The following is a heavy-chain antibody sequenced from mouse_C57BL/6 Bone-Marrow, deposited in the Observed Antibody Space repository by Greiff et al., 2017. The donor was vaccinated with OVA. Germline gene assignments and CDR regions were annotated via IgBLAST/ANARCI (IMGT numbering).Heavy chain of an antibody. CDR3: ARDGYYDAMDY. V-gene: IGHV1-61*01. CDR1: GYTFTSYW. CDR2: IYPSDSET. Sequence: LVRPGSSVKLSCKASGYTFTSYWMDWVKQRPGQGLEWIGNIYPSDSETHYNQKFKDKATLTVDKSSSTAYMQLSSLTSEDSAVYYCARDGYYDAMDYWGQGTSVTVSS. J-gene: IGHJ4*01. D-gene: IGHD2-3*01.